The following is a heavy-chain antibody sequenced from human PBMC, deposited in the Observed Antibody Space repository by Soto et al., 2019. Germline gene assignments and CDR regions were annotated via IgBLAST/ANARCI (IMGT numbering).Heavy chain of an antibody. V-gene: IGHV2-5*02. CDR1: GFSLSTNGVG. CDR2: LYWDDDK. J-gene: IGHJ4*02. Sequence: QITLKESGPTLVKPTQPLTLTCTFSGFSLSTNGVGVGWIRQPPGKALEWLALLYWDDDKRYTPSLKSRLTITKDTAKNRVFLTMTNMDPVDTATYYCAHSPRITMYDYWGQGTLVTVSS. D-gene: IGHD3-10*02. CDR3: AHSPRITMYDY.